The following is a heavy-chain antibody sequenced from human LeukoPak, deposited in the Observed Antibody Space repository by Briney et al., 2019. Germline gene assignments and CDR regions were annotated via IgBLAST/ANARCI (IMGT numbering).Heavy chain of an antibody. CDR2: IWFDGSNK. CDR1: GFTFNIYG. CDR3: ASRGITGTTSYNYFDP. J-gene: IGHJ5*02. D-gene: IGHD1-7*01. Sequence: GGSLRLSCAASGFTFNIYGMHWVRQAPGKGLEWVAFIWFDGSNKYYADSVKGRFTISRDNSKNTLYLQMNSLRAEDTAVYYCASRGITGTTSYNYFDPWGQGTLVTVSS. V-gene: IGHV3-30*02.